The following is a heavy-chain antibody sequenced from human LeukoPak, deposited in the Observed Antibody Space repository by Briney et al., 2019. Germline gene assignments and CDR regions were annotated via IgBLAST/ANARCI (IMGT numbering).Heavy chain of an antibody. V-gene: IGHV4-59*01. CDR3: ARGAQEYYDFWSGYDDAFDI. Sequence: SETLSLTCTVSGGSISSYYWGWIRQPPGKGLEWIGYIYYSGSTNYNPSLKSRVTISVDTSKNQFSLKLSSVTAADTAVYYCARGAQEYYDFWSGYDDAFDIWGQGTMVTVSS. CDR2: IYYSGST. CDR1: GGSISSYY. D-gene: IGHD3-3*01. J-gene: IGHJ3*02.